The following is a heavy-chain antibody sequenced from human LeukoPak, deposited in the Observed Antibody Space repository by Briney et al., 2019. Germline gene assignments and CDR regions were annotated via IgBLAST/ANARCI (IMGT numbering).Heavy chain of an antibody. CDR2: IYHSGST. CDR3: ARFVVDSSSGWGGYYFDY. V-gene: IGHV4-30-2*01. CDR1: GGSISSGGYY. J-gene: IGHJ4*02. D-gene: IGHD6-19*01. Sequence: SETLSLTCTVSGGSISSGGYYWSWIRQPPGKGLEWIGYIYHSGSTYYNPSLKSRVTISVDTSKNQFSLKLSSVTAADTAVYYCARFVVDSSSGWGGYYFDYWGQGTLVTVSS.